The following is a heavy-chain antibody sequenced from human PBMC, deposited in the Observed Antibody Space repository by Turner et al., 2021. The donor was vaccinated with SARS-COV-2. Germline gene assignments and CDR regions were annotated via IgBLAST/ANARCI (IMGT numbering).Heavy chain of an antibody. CDR3: AATTPHTVTNNWFDP. Sequence: QVQLVQSGAEVKKPGASVKVSCKVYGYTLTEFSMHWVRQAHGKGLEWMGVFDPEDGETIYAQKFQGRVTMTEDTSTDTAYMELSSLRSEDTAVYYCAATTPHTVTNNWFDPWGQGTLVTVSS. V-gene: IGHV1-24*01. CDR2: FDPEDGET. D-gene: IGHD4-17*01. J-gene: IGHJ5*02. CDR1: GYTLTEFS.